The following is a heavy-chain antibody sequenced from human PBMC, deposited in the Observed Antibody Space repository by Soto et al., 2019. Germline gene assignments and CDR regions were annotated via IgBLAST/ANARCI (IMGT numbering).Heavy chain of an antibody. CDR1: DGSFSGYY. Sequence: QVQLQQWGAGLLKPSETLSLTCAVYDGSFSGYYWSWIRQPPGKGLEWIGEINHSGSTNYNPSLKSRVTISVDTSKNLFSLKLSSVTAADTAVYYCARGPDDILTGFLDYWGQGTLVTVSS. CDR3: ARGPDDILTGFLDY. J-gene: IGHJ4*02. CDR2: INHSGST. V-gene: IGHV4-34*01. D-gene: IGHD3-9*01.